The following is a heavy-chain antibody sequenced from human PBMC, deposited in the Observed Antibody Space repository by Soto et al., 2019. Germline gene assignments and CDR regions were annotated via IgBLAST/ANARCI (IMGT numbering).Heavy chain of an antibody. CDR2: TRNKANSYTT. CDR1: GFTFSDHY. D-gene: IGHD3-9*01. Sequence: GGSLRLSCAASGFTFSDHYMDWVRQAPGKGLEWVGRTRNKANSYTTEYAASVKGRFTISRDDSKNSLYLQMNSLKTEDTAVYYCARVSYILTGYGEWGPAFDYCGQGTLVTSPQ. CDR3: ARVSYILTGYGEWGPAFDY. V-gene: IGHV3-72*01. J-gene: IGHJ4*02.